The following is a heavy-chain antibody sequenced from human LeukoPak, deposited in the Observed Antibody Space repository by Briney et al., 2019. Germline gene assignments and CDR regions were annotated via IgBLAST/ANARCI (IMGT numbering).Heavy chain of an antibody. J-gene: IGHJ3*02. Sequence: GGSLRLSCAASGFTFSSYAMSWVRQAPGKGLEWVSGISGSGGTTYYADSVKGRFTISRDDSKNTLYLQMNSLRAEDTAVYYCANRGYNYGLDAFDIWGQGTMVTVSS. CDR1: GFTFSSYA. D-gene: IGHD5-18*01. V-gene: IGHV3-23*01. CDR2: ISGSGGTT. CDR3: ANRGYNYGLDAFDI.